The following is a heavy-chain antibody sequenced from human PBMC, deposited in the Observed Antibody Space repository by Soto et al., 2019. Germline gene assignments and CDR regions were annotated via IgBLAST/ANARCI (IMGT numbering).Heavy chain of an antibody. CDR2: IGTAGDT. CDR3: ARWGGDYYDSSGHFDY. V-gene: IGHV3-13*01. D-gene: IGHD3-22*01. J-gene: IGHJ4*02. Sequence: GGSLRLSCAASGFTFSSYDMHWVRQATGKGLEWVSAIGTAGDTYYPGSVKGRFTISRENAKNSLYLQMNSLRAEDTAVYYCARWGGDYYDSSGHFDYWGQGTLVTVSS. CDR1: GFTFSSYD.